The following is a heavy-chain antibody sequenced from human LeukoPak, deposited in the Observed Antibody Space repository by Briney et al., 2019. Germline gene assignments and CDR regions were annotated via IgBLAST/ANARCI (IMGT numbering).Heavy chain of an antibody. CDR3: ARARRITNFGVVIAFDI. Sequence: SETLSLTCTVSGGSISSYYWSWIRQPPGKGLEWIGYIYYSGSTNYNPSLKSRVTISVDTSKNQFSLKLGSVTAADTAVYYCARARRITNFGVVIAFDIWGQGTMVTVSS. V-gene: IGHV4-59*01. D-gene: IGHD3-3*01. CDR2: IYYSGST. CDR1: GGSISSYY. J-gene: IGHJ3*02.